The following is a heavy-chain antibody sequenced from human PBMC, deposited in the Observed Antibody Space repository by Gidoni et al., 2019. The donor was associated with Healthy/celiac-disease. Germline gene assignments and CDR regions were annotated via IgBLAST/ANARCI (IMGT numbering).Heavy chain of an antibody. CDR1: GFTFSSYS. V-gene: IGHV3-21*01. Sequence: EVQLVESGGGLVKPGGSLRLSCAASGFTFSSYSMNWVRQAPGKGLEWVSSISSSSSYIYYADSVKGRFTISRDNAKNSLYLQMNSLRAEDTAVYYCARSGYYGSATLYYYYGMDVWGQGTTVTVSS. CDR2: ISSSSSYI. D-gene: IGHD3-10*01. CDR3: ARSGYYGSATLYYYYGMDV. J-gene: IGHJ6*02.